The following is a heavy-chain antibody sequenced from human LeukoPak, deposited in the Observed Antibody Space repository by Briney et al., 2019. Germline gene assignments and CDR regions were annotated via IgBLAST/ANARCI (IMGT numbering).Heavy chain of an antibody. V-gene: IGHV3-7*01. J-gene: IGHJ4*02. D-gene: IGHD3-3*01. CDR2: IYQDGSEK. Sequence: PGGSLRPSCEASGFIFRSYWMSWVRQAPGKGLEWVANIYQDGSEKYYVDSVKGRFTISRDNAKNSLYLQMNSLRAEDTAVYYCARDGHYDIWSGSFEGIDYWGQGTLVTVSS. CDR3: ARDGHYDIWSGSFEGIDY. CDR1: GFIFRSYW.